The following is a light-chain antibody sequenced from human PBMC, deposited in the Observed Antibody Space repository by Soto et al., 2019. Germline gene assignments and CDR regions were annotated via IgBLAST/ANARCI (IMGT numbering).Light chain of an antibody. Sequence: AIRMTQSPSSLSASTGDRVTITCRASQGISNYLAWYQQKPGIAPKVLIHAASTLQGGVPSRFSGSGSGTDFTLTISYLQSEDFATYYCQQYYTHPWTFGQGTKVEIK. CDR1: QGISNY. V-gene: IGKV1-8*01. J-gene: IGKJ1*01. CDR3: QQYYTHPWT. CDR2: AAS.